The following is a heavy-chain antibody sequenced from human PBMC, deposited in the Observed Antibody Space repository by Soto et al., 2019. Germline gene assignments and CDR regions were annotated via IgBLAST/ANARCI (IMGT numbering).Heavy chain of an antibody. Sequence: SETLSLTCTVSGDSIGSGAYYWSWIQQHPGKGLEWIGYIYYSGSTCYNPSLKSRVTISVDTSKTQFSLKLSSVTAADTAVYYCARVRRDCSSARCSYNYYGMDVWGQGTMVTVSS. CDR1: GDSIGSGAYY. CDR3: ARVRRDCSSARCSYNYYGMDV. J-gene: IGHJ6*02. CDR2: IYYSGST. D-gene: IGHD2-2*01. V-gene: IGHV4-31*03.